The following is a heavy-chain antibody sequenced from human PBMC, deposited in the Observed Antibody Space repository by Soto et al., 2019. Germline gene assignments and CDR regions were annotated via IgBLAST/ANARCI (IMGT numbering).Heavy chain of an antibody. J-gene: IGHJ3*02. CDR1: GGSISSYY. Sequence: QVQLQESGPGLVKPSETLSLTCTVSGGSISSYYWSWIRQPAGKGLEWIGRIYTSGSTNYNPSLTSRVTRSVDPSTNQFSLKLSSVTAADTAVYYCARDSYGGLNAFDIWGQGTMVTVSS. CDR3: ARDSYGGLNAFDI. D-gene: IGHD4-17*01. CDR2: IYTSGST. V-gene: IGHV4-4*07.